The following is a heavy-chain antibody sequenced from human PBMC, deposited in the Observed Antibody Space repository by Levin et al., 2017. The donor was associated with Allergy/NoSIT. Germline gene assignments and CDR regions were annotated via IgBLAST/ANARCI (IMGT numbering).Heavy chain of an antibody. CDR1: GYTFISHY. D-gene: IGHD2-2*01. Sequence: ASVKVSCKASGYTFISHYIHWVRQAPGQGPEWMGIIYPRDGRTRYAQKFQDRVTMTGDSSTSTVYMELSSLRSEDTAVYYCARGIYCSSSSCFGDWFDPWGQGTLVTVSA. CDR3: ARGIYCSSSSCFGDWFDP. CDR2: IYPRDGRT. V-gene: IGHV1-46*01. J-gene: IGHJ5*02.